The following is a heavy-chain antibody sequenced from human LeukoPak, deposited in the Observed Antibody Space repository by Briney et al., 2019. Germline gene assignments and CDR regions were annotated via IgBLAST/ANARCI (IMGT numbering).Heavy chain of an antibody. V-gene: IGHV1-2*02. CDR3: ATAVGSGYYSPFDY. Sequence: ASVKVSCKASGYTFTGYYMHWVRQAPGQGLVWMGWINPNSGGTNYAQKFQGRVTIIADTSTDTAYMELSSLRSEDSAVYYCATAVGSGYYSPFDYWGQGTLVTVSS. CDR1: GYTFTGYY. J-gene: IGHJ4*02. CDR2: INPNSGGT. D-gene: IGHD3-22*01.